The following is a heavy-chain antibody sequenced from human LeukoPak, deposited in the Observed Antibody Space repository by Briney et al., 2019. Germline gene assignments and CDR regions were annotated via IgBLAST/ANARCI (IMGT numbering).Heavy chain of an antibody. CDR3: ARDGVPHHYDIPGGWFDP. CDR1: GGTFSSYA. J-gene: IGHJ5*02. V-gene: IGHV1-69*13. Sequence: EASVKVSCKASGGTFSSYAISWVRQAPGQGLEWMGGIIPIFGTANYAQKFQGRVTITADESTSTAYMELSSLRSGDTAVYYCARDGVPHHYDIPGGWFDPWGQGTLVTVSS. CDR2: IIPIFGTA. D-gene: IGHD3-22*01.